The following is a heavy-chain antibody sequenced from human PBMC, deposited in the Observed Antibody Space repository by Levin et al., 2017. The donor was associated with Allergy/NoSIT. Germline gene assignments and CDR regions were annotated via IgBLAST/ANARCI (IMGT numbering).Heavy chain of an antibody. J-gene: IGHJ3*02. CDR1: GFTFSNAW. V-gene: IGHV3-15*07. CDR3: TYRGSSSLEAFDI. D-gene: IGHD6-6*01. Sequence: AGGSLRLSCAASGFTFSNAWMNWVRQAPGKGLEWVGRIKSKTDGGTTDYAAPVKGRFTISRDDSKNTLYLQMNSLKTEDTAVYYCTYRGSSSLEAFDIWGQGTMVTVSS. CDR2: IKSKTDGGTT.